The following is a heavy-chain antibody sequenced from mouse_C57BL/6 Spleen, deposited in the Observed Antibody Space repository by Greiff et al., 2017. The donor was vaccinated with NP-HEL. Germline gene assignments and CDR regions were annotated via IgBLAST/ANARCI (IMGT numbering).Heavy chain of an antibody. Sequence: VQLQQSGPELVKPGASVKISCKASGYTFTDYYINWVKQRPGQGLEWIGWIFPGSGSTYYNEKFKGKATLTVDKSSSTAYMLLSSLTSEDSAVYFCARCHYYGSSYYFDYWGQGTTLTVSS. CDR1: GYTFTDYY. CDR2: IFPGSGST. D-gene: IGHD1-1*01. J-gene: IGHJ2*01. CDR3: ARCHYYGSSYYFDY. V-gene: IGHV1-75*01.